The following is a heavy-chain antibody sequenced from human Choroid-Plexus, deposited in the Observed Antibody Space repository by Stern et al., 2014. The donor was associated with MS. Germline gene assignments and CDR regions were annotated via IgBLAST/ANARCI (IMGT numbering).Heavy chain of an antibody. D-gene: IGHD2/OR15-2a*01. V-gene: IGHV3-30*18. CDR2: VSYDGSNK. CDR3: AKDRQYLTYFFDH. J-gene: IGHJ5*02. Sequence: QLVQSGGGVVQPGRPLRLSCVASGFTFGSCAMHWVRQATGKGLEWVAGVSYDGSNKYYADSVKGRFTISRDNSQNTLYMQMSSLRPEDTAVYYCAKDRQYLTYFFDHWGQGSLVTVSS. CDR1: GFTFGSCA.